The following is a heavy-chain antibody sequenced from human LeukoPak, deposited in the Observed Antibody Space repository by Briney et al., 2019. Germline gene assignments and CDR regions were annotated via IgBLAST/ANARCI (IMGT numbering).Heavy chain of an antibody. CDR2: IYYSGNT. CDR1: GGSISSSSYY. CDR3: ARYGDYLYYYGMDV. D-gene: IGHD4-17*01. Sequence: SETLSLTCTVSGGSISSSSYYWGWIRQPPGKGLEWIGSIYYSGNTYYNPSLKSRVTISVDTSKNQFSLKLSSVTAADTAVYYCARYGDYLYYYGMDVWGQGTTVTVSS. J-gene: IGHJ6*02. V-gene: IGHV4-39*01.